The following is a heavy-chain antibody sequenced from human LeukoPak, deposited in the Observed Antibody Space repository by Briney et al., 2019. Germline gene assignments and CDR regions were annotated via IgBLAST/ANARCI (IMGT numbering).Heavy chain of an antibody. Sequence: GASVKVSCKASGYTFTGYYMHWVRQAPGQGLEWMGWINPDSGGTNNAQKFQGRVTTTRDTSISTAYMELSRLRSDDTAVYYCARTFYDTLDSDAFDFWGQGTMVIVSS. CDR3: ARTFYDTLDSDAFDF. CDR1: GYTFTGYY. V-gene: IGHV1-2*02. J-gene: IGHJ3*01. CDR2: INPDSGGT. D-gene: IGHD2/OR15-2a*01.